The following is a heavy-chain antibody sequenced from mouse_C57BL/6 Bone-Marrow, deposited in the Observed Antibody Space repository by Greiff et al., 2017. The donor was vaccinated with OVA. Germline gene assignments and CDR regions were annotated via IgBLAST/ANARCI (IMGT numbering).Heavy chain of an antibody. J-gene: IGHJ3*01. D-gene: IGHD2-3*01. CDR3: ARGDDGYYRAWFAY. CDR1: GYTFTSYW. Sequence: QQSCKASGYTFTSYWMHWVKQRPGRGLEWIGRIDPNSGGTKYNEKFKSKATLTVDKPSSTAYMQLSSLTSEDSAVYYCARGDDGYYRAWFAYWGQGTLVTVSA. CDR2: IDPNSGGT. V-gene: IGHV1-72*01.